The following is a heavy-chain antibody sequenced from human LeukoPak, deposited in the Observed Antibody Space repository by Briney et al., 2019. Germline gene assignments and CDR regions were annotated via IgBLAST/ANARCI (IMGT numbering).Heavy chain of an antibody. CDR1: DTSISNNW. J-gene: IGHJ6*04. CDR2: IFHRGIP. V-gene: IGHV4-4*02. D-gene: IGHD3-16*02. Sequence: SGTLSLTCDVYDTSISNNWWSRVRQSPGKGLEWIGEIFHRGIPNYNPSLKSRVTMSIDTSKNQLSLNVNSVTAADTAVYYCARVMGASWFFYLDVWGKGTTVTVSS. CDR3: ARVMGASWFFYLDV.